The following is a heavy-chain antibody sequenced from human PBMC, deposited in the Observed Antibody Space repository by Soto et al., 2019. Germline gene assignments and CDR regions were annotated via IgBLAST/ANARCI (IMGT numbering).Heavy chain of an antibody. CDR1: GFSLSTSGVG. J-gene: IGHJ3*02. Sequence: QITLKESGPTLVKPTQTLTLTCTFSGFSLSTSGVGVGWIRQPPGKALEWLALIYWDDDKRYSPSLKSRLTNSKDTSKHQGILTMTNMDPVDTATYYCAHNGFGYSYGFDAFDIWGQGTMVTVSS. CDR2: IYWDDDK. V-gene: IGHV2-5*02. D-gene: IGHD5-18*01. CDR3: AHNGFGYSYGFDAFDI.